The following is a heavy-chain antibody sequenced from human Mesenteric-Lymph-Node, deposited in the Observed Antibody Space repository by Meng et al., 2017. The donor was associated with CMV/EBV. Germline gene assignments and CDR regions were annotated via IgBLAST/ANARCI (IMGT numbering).Heavy chain of an antibody. CDR2: IYYSGST. D-gene: IGHD2-2*02. CDR1: GGSVSSGSYY. CDR3: AREPGYCSSTSCYTTRYYYYGMDV. V-gene: IGHV4-61*01. J-gene: IGHJ6*02. Sequence: SETLSLTCTVSGGSVSSGSYYWSWIRQPPGKGLEWIGYIYYSGSTNYNPSLKSRVTISVDTSKNQFSLKLSSVTAADTAVYYCAREPGYCSSTSCYTTRYYYYGMDVWGQGTTVTVSS.